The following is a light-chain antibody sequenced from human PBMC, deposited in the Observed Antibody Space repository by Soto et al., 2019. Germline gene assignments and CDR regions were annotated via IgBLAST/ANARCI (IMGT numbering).Light chain of an antibody. CDR2: EVN. Sequence: QSVLTQPASVSGSPGQSITISCTGTSSDVGKYDLVSWYQQHPGKAPKLIIFEVNKRPSGVSNRFSGSKSGTSASLTISGVQAEDEADYYCCSYGLLTPWVFGGGTKVTVL. CDR1: SSDVGKYDL. J-gene: IGLJ3*02. CDR3: CSYGLLTPWV. V-gene: IGLV2-23*02.